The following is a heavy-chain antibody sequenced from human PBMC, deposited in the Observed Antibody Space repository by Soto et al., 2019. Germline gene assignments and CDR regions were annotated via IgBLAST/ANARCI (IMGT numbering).Heavy chain of an antibody. CDR1: GYTFTSYG. CDR2: ISAYNGNT. Sequence: AASVKVSCKASGYTFTSYGISWVRQAPGQGLEWMGWISAYNGNTNYAQKLQGRVTMTTDTSTSTAYMELRSLRSDDTAVYYCARAKQWLVRYYYGMDVWGQGTTVTVSS. CDR3: ARAKQWLVRYYYGMDV. J-gene: IGHJ6*02. D-gene: IGHD6-19*01. V-gene: IGHV1-18*01.